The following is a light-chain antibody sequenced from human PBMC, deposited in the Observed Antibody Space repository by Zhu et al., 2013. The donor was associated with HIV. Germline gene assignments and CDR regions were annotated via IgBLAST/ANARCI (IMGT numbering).Light chain of an antibody. J-gene: IGKJ4*01. Sequence: DIVMTQSPDSLTVSLGERATINCKSDYDILYDSNNKNYLAWYQQKPGQPPKLLVYWASTRESGVPDRFSGSGSGTDFTLTISNLQPEDFATYYCQQSYSTPLTFGGGTQVEIK. V-gene: IGKV4-1*01. CDR2: WAS. CDR1: YDILYDSNNKNY. CDR3: QQSYSTPLT.